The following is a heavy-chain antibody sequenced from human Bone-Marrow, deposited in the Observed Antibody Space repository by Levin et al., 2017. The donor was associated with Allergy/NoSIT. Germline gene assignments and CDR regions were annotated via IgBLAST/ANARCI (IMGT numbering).Heavy chain of an antibody. CDR3: ARLAAAGTFWF. D-gene: IGHD6-13*01. CDR2: ISYNGST. V-gene: IGHV4-59*08. CDR1: DDISSYS. J-gene: IGHJ4*02. Sequence: PSQTLSLTCSVSDDISSYSWSWIRQPPGKGLEWIGYISYNGSTTYNASLKSRVTISADTSKDQFSLKLTSVTAADTAVYYCARLAAAGTFWFWGQGTLVTVSS.